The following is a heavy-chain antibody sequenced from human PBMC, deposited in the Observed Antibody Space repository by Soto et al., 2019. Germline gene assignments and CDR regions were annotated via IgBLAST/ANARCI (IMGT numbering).Heavy chain of an antibody. Sequence: EMQLVESGGGLVKPGGSLRLSCAASGFIFNTYSMDWVRQAPGKGLEWVASISPSGSYMYYGDSLKGRFIVSRDNAKNSLYLQMDSLRADDTAIYYCARFGLVTFDCWGQGTLVTVSS. V-gene: IGHV3-21*01. CDR2: ISPSGSYM. CDR1: GFIFNTYS. J-gene: IGHJ4*02. CDR3: ARFGLVTFDC. D-gene: IGHD3-3*01.